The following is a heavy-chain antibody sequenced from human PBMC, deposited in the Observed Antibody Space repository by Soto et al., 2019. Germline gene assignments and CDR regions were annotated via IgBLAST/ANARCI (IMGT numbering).Heavy chain of an antibody. CDR2: VSGNGQGI. J-gene: IGHJ4*02. D-gene: IGHD3-10*01. Sequence: GGSLRLSCAASGFTFSSYAMSWVRQAPGKGLEWVSAVSGNGQGIYYADSVRGRFTISRDNSKNTVFLHMDSLRAEDTAVYYCAKDRDYPRDYFHYWGQGTLVTVSS. V-gene: IGHV3-23*01. CDR3: AKDRDYPRDYFHY. CDR1: GFTFSSYA.